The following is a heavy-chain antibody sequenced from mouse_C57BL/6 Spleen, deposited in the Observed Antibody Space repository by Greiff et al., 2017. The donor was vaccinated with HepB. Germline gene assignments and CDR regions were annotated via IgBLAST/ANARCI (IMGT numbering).Heavy chain of an antibody. CDR2: ISYDGSN. Sequence: EVKLQESGPGLVKPSQSLSLTCSVTGYSITSGYYWNWIRQFPGNKLEWMGYISYDGSNNYNPSLKNRISITRDTSKNQFFLKLNSVTTEDTATYYCARDDYDVGYAMDYWGQGTSVTVSS. D-gene: IGHD2-4*01. CDR1: GYSITSGYY. V-gene: IGHV3-6*01. J-gene: IGHJ4*01. CDR3: ARDDYDVGYAMDY.